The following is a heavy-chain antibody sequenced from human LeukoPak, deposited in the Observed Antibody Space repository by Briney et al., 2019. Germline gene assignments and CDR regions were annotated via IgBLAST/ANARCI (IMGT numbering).Heavy chain of an antibody. CDR3: ARDQNFYGSGRRPYFDS. CDR1: GGSISSSSYY. CDR2: IYYSGST. D-gene: IGHD3-10*01. V-gene: IGHV4-39*07. J-gene: IGHJ4*02. Sequence: PSETLSLTCTVSGGSISSSSYYWGWIRQPPGKGLEWIGSIYYSGSTYYNPSLKSRVTISVDTSKNQFSLKLSSVTAADTAVYYCARDQNFYGSGRRPYFDSWGQGTLVTVSS.